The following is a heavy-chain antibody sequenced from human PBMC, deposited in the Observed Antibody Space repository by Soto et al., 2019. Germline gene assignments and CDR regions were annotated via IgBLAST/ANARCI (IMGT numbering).Heavy chain of an antibody. CDR3: ARHPSDFWFDP. CDR2: IYYSGST. CDR1: GGSISSSSYY. V-gene: IGHV4-39*01. J-gene: IGHJ5*02. D-gene: IGHD2-21*02. Sequence: PSETLSLTCTVPGGSISSSSYYWGWIRQPPGKGLECIGSIYYSGSTYYNPSLKSRVTISVDRSKNQFSLKLSSVTAADTAVYYCARHPSDFWFDPWGQGTLFTVSS.